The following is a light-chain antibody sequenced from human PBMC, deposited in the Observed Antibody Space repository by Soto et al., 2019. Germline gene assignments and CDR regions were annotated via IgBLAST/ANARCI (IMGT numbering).Light chain of an antibody. Sequence: QAVVTQPASVSGSPGQSITISCTGTSSDVAAYNYVSWYQQHPGKAPKLIIYDVTYRPSGVSNRFSGSKSGNTASLTISGLQPEDEADYYCSSNTRSSTLDVIFGGGTKLTVL. CDR2: DVT. CDR1: SSDVAAYNY. CDR3: SSNTRSSTLDVI. J-gene: IGLJ2*01. V-gene: IGLV2-14*03.